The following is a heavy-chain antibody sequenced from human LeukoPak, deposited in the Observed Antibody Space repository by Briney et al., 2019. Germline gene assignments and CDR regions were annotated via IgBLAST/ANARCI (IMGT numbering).Heavy chain of an antibody. J-gene: IGHJ4*02. V-gene: IGHV4-34*01. Sequence: SETLSLTCAVYGGSFSGYYWSWIRQPPGKGLEWIGEINHSGSTNYSPSLKSRVTISVDTSKNQFSLKLSSVTAADMAVYYCARGERGYSYGTGFDYWGQGTLVTVSS. D-gene: IGHD5-18*01. CDR1: GGSFSGYY. CDR2: INHSGST. CDR3: ARGERGYSYGTGFDY.